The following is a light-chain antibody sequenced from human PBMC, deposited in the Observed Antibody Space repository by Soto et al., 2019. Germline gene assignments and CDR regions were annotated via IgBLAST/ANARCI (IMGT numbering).Light chain of an antibody. CDR1: QSVSSN. V-gene: IGKV3-15*01. Sequence: EIVMTQSPATLSVSPGERATLSCRASQSVSSNLAWYQQKPGQAPRLLIYGASTRATGIPARFSGSGSWTELTLTISSQQSEDYAVYYCQQYNNWLPLTFGGGNKVEIK. J-gene: IGKJ4*01. CDR2: GAS. CDR3: QQYNNWLPLT.